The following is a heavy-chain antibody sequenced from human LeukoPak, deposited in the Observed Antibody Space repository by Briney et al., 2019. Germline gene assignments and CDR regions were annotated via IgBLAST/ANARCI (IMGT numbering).Heavy chain of an antibody. D-gene: IGHD1-1*01. CDR1: GYTFTSYY. Sequence: AASVKVSCKASGYTFTSYYMHWVRQAPGQGLEWMGIINPSGGSTSYAQKFQGRVTMTRDTSTSTVYMELSSLRSEDTAVYYCATAKLEPFFPLGDNHDAFDIWGQGTMVTVSS. V-gene: IGHV1-46*01. CDR3: ATAKLEPFFPLGDNHDAFDI. CDR2: INPSGGST. J-gene: IGHJ3*02.